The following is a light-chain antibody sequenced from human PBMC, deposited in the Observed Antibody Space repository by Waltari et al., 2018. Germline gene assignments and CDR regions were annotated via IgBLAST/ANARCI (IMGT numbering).Light chain of an antibody. CDR2: AAS. CDR1: QSISSY. V-gene: IGKV1-39*01. Sequence: DIQLTQSPSSLSASVGYRVTITCRASQSISSYLNWYQQKSGKAPKLLIYAASSLQSGVSSRFSGSGSGTEFTLTISSLQPEDFATYYCQQSYSNPALTFGEGTKVDIK. J-gene: IGKJ4*01. CDR3: QQSYSNPALT.